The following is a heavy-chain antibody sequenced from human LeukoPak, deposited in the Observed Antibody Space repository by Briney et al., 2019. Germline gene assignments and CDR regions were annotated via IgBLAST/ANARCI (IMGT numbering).Heavy chain of an antibody. J-gene: IGHJ6*02. CDR2: INHSGST. D-gene: IGHD3-22*01. V-gene: IGHV4-34*01. Sequence: SETLSLTCAVYGGSFSGYYWSRIRQPPGKGLEWIGEINHSGSTNYNPSLKSRVTISVDTSKNQFSLKLSSVTAADTAVYYCASNYYDSSGYTHYYYYGMDVWGQGTTVTVSS. CDR1: GGSFSGYY. CDR3: ASNYYDSSGYTHYYYYGMDV.